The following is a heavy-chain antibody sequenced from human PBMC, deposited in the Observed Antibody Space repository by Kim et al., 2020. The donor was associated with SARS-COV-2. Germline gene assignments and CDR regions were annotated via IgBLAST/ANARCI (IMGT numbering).Heavy chain of an antibody. CDR3: AREEMDYDILTGYIYYFDY. CDR2: ISSSSSYI. CDR1: GFTFSSYS. D-gene: IGHD3-9*01. Sequence: GGSLRLSCAASGFTFSSYSMNWVRQAPGKGLEWVSSISSSSSYIYYADSVKGRFTISRDNAKNSLYLQMNSLRAEDTAVYYCAREEMDYDILTGYIYYFDYWGQGTLVTVSS. J-gene: IGHJ4*02. V-gene: IGHV3-21*01.